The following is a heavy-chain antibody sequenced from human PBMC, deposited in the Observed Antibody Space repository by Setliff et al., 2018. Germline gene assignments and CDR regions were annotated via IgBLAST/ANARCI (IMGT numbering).Heavy chain of an antibody. D-gene: IGHD5-18*01. CDR3: ATFRGYTYGYDY. J-gene: IGHJ4*02. CDR2: ISPYNEKT. Sequence: ASVKVSCKASGGTFSNYDISWVRQAPGQGLEWMGWISPYNEKTNYAQNFQGRVTMTTDASTNTAYMELRSLGSDDTAVYYCATFRGYTYGYDYWGQGTLVTVSS. CDR1: GGTFSNYD. V-gene: IGHV1-18*01.